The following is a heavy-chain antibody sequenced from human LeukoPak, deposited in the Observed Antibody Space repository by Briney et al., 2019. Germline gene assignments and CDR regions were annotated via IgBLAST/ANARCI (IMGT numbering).Heavy chain of an antibody. CDR1: GFTFSSYA. CDR2: ISGSGGST. V-gene: IGHV3-23*01. J-gene: IGHJ6*02. Sequence: SGGSLRLSCAASGFTFSSYAMSWVRQAPGKGLEWVSAISGSGGSTYYADSVKGRFTISRDNSKNTLYLQMNSLRAEDTAVYYCAKDRASRRGMDVWGQGTTVTVSS. CDR3: AKDRASRRGMDV.